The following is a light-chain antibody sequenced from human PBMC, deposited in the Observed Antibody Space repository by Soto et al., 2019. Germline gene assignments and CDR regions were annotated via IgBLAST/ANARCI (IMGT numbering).Light chain of an antibody. CDR2: EVT. CDR1: SSDVGAYNF. CDR3: SSYTTRAPYV. Sequence: QSVLTQPASVSGSPGQSITISCTGTSSDVGAYNFVSWYQHHPGRAPKLIIYEVTIRPSGVSNRFSGSKSGNTASLTISGLQDEEEADYYRSSYTTRAPYVFGSGTKVTVL. V-gene: IGLV2-14*01. J-gene: IGLJ1*01.